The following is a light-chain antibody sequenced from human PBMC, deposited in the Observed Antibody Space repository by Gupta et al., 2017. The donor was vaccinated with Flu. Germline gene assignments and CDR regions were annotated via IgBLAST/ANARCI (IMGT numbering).Light chain of an antibody. CDR3: SSYTSTNTWV. J-gene: IGLJ3*02. CDR2: EVN. CDR1: SSDVGAYNH. Sequence: QSALTQPASVSGSPGQSITISCTGTSSDVGAYNHVSWYQQHPGKAPKLMIYEVNKRPSVISSRFSGSKSGNTASLTISGLQAEDEADYYCSSYTSTNTWVFGGGTKLTVL. V-gene: IGLV2-14*01.